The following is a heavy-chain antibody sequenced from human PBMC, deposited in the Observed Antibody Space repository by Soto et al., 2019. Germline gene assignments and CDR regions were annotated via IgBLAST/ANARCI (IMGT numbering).Heavy chain of an antibody. CDR2: ITNDGNNE. CDR3: AKEGPGGGRHFYYGMDV. CDR1: GFVFSDYG. D-gene: IGHD1-26*01. Sequence: KLVESGGGVVQPGRSLRLSCAASGFVFSDYGMHWVRQAPGKGLEWVALITNDGNNEFYRESVKGRFSISRGRSTNTVDLLINSLRPEDTGVYYCAKEGPGGGRHFYYGMDVWGQGTTVTVSS. V-gene: IGHV3-30*18. J-gene: IGHJ6*02.